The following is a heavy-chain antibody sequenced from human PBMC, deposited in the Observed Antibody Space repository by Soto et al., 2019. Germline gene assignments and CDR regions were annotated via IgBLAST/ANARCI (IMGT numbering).Heavy chain of an antibody. D-gene: IGHD6-19*01. CDR1: GFTFNNYG. CDR3: AKDRYSSGWYRPHYDAFDI. V-gene: IGHV3-30*18. CDR2: ISFDGRNT. Sequence: GGSLRLSCAASGFTFNNYGMHWVRQAPGKGLEWVVVISFDGRNTYYADSVKGRFTISRDNSKNTLYLQMNSLRAEDTAVYYCAKDRYSSGWYRPHYDAFDIWGQGTMVTVSS. J-gene: IGHJ3*02.